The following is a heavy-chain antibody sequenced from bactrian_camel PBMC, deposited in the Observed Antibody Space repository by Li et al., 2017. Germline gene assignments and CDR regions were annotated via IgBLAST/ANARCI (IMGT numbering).Heavy chain of an antibody. CDR3: AAGAGAMWHVPTALSDWRKFRY. Sequence: DVQLVESGGGSVQPGGSVRLSCRASEFTFTSYDMSWVRQAPGEERERVASLDSNGSTKYADSVKGRFTISRDASKNTVFLQMNSLQPEDTAMYYCAAGAGAMWHVPTALSDWRKFRYWGQGTQVTVS. J-gene: IGHJ6*01. CDR1: EFTFTSYD. CDR2: LDSNGST. V-gene: IGHV3S10*01. D-gene: IGHD8*01.